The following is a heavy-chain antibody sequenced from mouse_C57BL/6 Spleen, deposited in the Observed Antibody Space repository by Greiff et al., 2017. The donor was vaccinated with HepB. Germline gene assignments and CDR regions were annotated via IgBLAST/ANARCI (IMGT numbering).Heavy chain of an antibody. Sequence: EVKLVESGGGLVKPGGSLKLSCAASGFTFSSYAMSWVRQTPEKRLEWVATISDGGSYTYYPDNVKGRFTISRDNAKNNLYLQMSHLKSEDTAMYYCARDSSLSWFAYWGQGTLVTVSA. V-gene: IGHV5-4*01. D-gene: IGHD6-1*01. CDR1: GFTFSSYA. CDR2: ISDGGSYT. J-gene: IGHJ3*01. CDR3: ARDSSLSWFAY.